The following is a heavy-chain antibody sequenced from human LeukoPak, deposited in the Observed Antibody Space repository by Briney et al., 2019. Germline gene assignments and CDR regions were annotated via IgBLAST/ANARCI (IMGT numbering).Heavy chain of an antibody. CDR1: GGSINSSSYY. Sequence: PSETLSLTCTVSGGSINSSSYYWGWLRQPPGTGLEWVGRIYYSGSTYYNPSLKSRVTISVDTSKNQFSLTLSSVTAADTAVYYCARAPWEQGGSFDYWGQGTLVTVSS. J-gene: IGHJ4*02. CDR3: ARAPWEQGGSFDY. D-gene: IGHD1-26*01. V-gene: IGHV4-39*01. CDR2: IYYSGST.